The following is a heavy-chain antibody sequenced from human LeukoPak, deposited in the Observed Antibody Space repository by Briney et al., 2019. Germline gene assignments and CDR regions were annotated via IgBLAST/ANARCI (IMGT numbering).Heavy chain of an antibody. J-gene: IGHJ4*02. V-gene: IGHV3-21*01. CDR3: ARANPPALSFFDW. Sequence: NPGGSLRLSCAASGFTFSSYSMNWVRLAPGKGLEWVASISGSSGSIYYADSVKGRFTISRDNAKNSLYLQMNSLRAEDTAVYYCARANPPALSFFDWWGQGTLVSVSS. CDR2: ISGSSGSI. CDR1: GFTFSSYS. D-gene: IGHD1-14*01.